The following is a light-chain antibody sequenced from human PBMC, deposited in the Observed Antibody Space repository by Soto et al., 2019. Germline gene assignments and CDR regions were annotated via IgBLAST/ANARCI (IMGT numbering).Light chain of an antibody. CDR3: QTWCTVRASVV. J-gene: IGLJ7*01. CDR2: VNSGGSH. V-gene: IGLV4-69*01. Sequence: QPVLTQSPSASASLGASVKLTCTLSSGHSNYAIAWHQQQPEKGPRYLMKVNSGGSHIKGDGIPDRFSGSSSGAERYLFISRLQSEVEADYYCQTWCTVRASVVFEGGTQLTVL. CDR1: SGHSNYA.